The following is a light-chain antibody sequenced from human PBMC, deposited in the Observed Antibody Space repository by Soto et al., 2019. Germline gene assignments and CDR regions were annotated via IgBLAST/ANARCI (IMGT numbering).Light chain of an antibody. Sequence: DIQMTQSPSSLSASVGDRVSITCRASRSISNYLNWYQQKSGKVPRLLIYAASSLQPGVPSRFSGTGTGTAFTLTITSLQPDDSATYYCQQSYSVPRFGPGTRVDLK. CDR2: AAS. J-gene: IGKJ1*01. V-gene: IGKV1-39*01. CDR3: QQSYSVPR. CDR1: RSISNY.